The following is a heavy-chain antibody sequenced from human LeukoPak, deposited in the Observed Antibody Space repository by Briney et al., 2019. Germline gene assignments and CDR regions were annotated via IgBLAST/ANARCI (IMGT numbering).Heavy chain of an antibody. CDR1: GFSLSTSGVG. CDR2: IYWNDDK. D-gene: IGHD3-10*01. Sequence: SGPTLVKPTQTLTLTCTFSGFSLSTSGVGVGWIRQPPGKALEWLSLIYWNDDKRYSPSLKSRLTITKDTSKNQVVLTMTNMDPVDTATYYCARTRTGFEYWGQGTLVTVSS. CDR3: ARTRTGFEY. V-gene: IGHV2-5*01. J-gene: IGHJ4*02.